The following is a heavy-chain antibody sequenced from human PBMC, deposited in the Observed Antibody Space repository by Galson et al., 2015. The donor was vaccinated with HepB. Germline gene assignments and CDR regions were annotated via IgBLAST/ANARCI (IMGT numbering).Heavy chain of an antibody. D-gene: IGHD6-19*01. CDR3: ARDQYSSGSRPPGY. CDR1: GFTFSSYS. V-gene: IGHV3-21*01. Sequence: SLRLSCAASGFTFSSYSMNWVRQAPGKGLEWVSSISSSSSYIYYADSVKGRFTISRDSAKNSLYLQMNSLRAEDTAVYYCARDQYSSGSRPPGYWGQGTLVTVSS. J-gene: IGHJ4*02. CDR2: ISSSSSYI.